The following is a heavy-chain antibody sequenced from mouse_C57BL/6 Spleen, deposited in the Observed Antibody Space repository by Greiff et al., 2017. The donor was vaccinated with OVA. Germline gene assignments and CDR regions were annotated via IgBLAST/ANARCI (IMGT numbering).Heavy chain of an antibody. CDR2: IWSGGST. D-gene: IGHD1-1*01. Sequence: QVQLQQSGPGLVQPSQSLSITCTVSGFSLTSYGVHWVRQSPGKGLEWLGVIWSGGSTDYNEAFISRLSTSKDNSKSQVFFKMNRLQADDTAIYYCARMEEIGLDGSSYGYYAMDYWGQGTSVTVSS. CDR1: GFSLTSYG. J-gene: IGHJ4*01. V-gene: IGHV2-2*01. CDR3: ARMEEIGLDGSSYGYYAMDY.